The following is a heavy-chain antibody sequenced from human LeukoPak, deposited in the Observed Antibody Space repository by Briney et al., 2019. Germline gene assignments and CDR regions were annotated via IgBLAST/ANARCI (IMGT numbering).Heavy chain of an antibody. Sequence: ASVKVSCKASGYTFTSYGISWVRQAPGQGLEWVGWISAYNGNTNYAQKLQGRVTMTTDTSTSTAYMELRSLRSDDTAVYYCARVWDLSSGYYHFDYWGQGTLVTVSS. CDR3: ARVWDLSSGYYHFDY. V-gene: IGHV1-18*01. CDR1: GYTFTSYG. D-gene: IGHD3-22*01. CDR2: ISAYNGNT. J-gene: IGHJ4*02.